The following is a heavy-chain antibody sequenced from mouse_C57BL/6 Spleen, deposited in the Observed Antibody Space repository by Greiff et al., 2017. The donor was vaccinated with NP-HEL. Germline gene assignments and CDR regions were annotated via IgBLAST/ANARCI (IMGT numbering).Heavy chain of an antibody. Sequence: EVQGVESGGGLVKPGGSLKLSCAASGFTFSSYAMSWVRQTPEKRLEWVATISDGGSYTYYPDNVKGRFTISRDNAKNNLYLQMSHLKSEDTAMYYCARDYYGSSWYFDVWGTGTTVTVSS. V-gene: IGHV5-4*01. CDR3: ARDYYGSSWYFDV. J-gene: IGHJ1*03. CDR2: ISDGGSYT. D-gene: IGHD1-1*01. CDR1: GFTFSSYA.